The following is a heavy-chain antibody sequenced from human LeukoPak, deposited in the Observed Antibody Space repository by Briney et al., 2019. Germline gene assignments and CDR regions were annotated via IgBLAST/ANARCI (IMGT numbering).Heavy chain of an antibody. CDR1: GGSLSSSSYY. CDR3: ARHSRGEGTPSDY. Sequence: KPSETLSLACTVSGGSLSSSSYYWGWIRQPPGKGLEWVGSIYYSGSTYYNPSLKSRVTISVDTSKNQFSLKLSSVTAADTAVYYCARHSRGEGTPSDYWGQGTLVTVSP. V-gene: IGHV4-39*01. J-gene: IGHJ4*02. D-gene: IGHD3-10*01. CDR2: IYYSGST.